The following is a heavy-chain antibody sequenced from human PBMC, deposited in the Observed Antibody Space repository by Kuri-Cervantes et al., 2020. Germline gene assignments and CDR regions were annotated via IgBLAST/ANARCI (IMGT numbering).Heavy chain of an antibody. J-gene: IGHJ4*02. D-gene: IGHD1-7*01. Sequence: ASVKVSCKASGYTFTYRYLHWVRQAPGQGLEWMGWINPNSGGTNYAQKFQGRVTMTRDTSISTAYMELSRLRSDDTAVYYCARAPPIQLELRMTFDYWGQGTLVTVSS. CDR2: INPNSGGT. V-gene: IGHV1-2*02. CDR3: ARAPPIQLELRMTFDY. CDR1: GYTFTYRY.